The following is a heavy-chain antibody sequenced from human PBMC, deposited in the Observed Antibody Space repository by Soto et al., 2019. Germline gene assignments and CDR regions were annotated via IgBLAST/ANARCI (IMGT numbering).Heavy chain of an antibody. D-gene: IGHD4-17*01. J-gene: IGHJ6*03. CDR3: AKDTVPDYYYYYMDV. CDR2: ISGSGGST. V-gene: IGHV3-23*01. Sequence: RDSCGVGEGTSIGYARRRVRKNPGKGLEWVSAISGSGGSTYYADSVKGRFTISRDNSKNTLYLQMNSLRAEDTAVYYCAKDTVPDYYYYYMDVSGKGTTVTVPS. CDR1: EGTSIGYA.